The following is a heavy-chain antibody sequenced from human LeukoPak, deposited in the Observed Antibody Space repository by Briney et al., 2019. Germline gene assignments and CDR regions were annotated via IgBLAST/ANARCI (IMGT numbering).Heavy chain of an antibody. D-gene: IGHD3-3*01. CDR3: ASAYTYYDFWNGYFDY. Sequence: PGGSLRLSCAASGFTFSSYSMNWVRQAPGKGLEWVSSISGSSSYTYYADSVKGRFTISRDNAKNSLYLQMNSLRAEDTAVYYCASAYTYYDFWNGYFDYWGQGTLVTVSS. V-gene: IGHV3-21*01. CDR2: ISGSSSYT. CDR1: GFTFSSYS. J-gene: IGHJ4*02.